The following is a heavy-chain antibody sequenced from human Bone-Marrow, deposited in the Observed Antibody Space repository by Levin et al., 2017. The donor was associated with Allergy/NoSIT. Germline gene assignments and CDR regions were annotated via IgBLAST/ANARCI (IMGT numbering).Heavy chain of an antibody. CDR3: ASAARTSYYDILTGYYSGYHYYYMDV. J-gene: IGHJ6*03. V-gene: IGHV4-4*02. Sequence: NTSETLSLTCAVSGGSISSSNWWSWVRQPPGKGLEWIGEIYHSGSTNYNPSLKSRVTISVDKSKNQFSLKLSSVTAADTAVYYCASAARTSYYDILTGYYSGYHYYYMDVWGKGTTVTVSS. CDR2: IYHSGST. D-gene: IGHD3-9*01. CDR1: GGSISSSNW.